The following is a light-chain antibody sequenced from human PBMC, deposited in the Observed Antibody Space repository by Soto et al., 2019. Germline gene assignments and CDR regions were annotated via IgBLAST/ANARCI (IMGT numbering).Light chain of an antibody. CDR3: QQYNSYWT. J-gene: IGKJ1*01. Sequence: DIQMTQSPSTLSASVGDRVTITCRASQSISSWLAWYQQKPGKAPNLLIYKASSLEGGVPSRFSGSGSGTEFTLTFSSLQPDDFATYYCQQYNSYWTVGQGTKVDIK. CDR2: KAS. CDR1: QSISSW. V-gene: IGKV1-5*03.